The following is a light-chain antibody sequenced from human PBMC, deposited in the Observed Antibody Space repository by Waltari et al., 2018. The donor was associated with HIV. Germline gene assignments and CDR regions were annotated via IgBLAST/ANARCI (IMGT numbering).Light chain of an antibody. CDR2: DAS. Sequence: EIVLTQSPATLSLSPGERATLSCRASPSVSSYLAWYQQKPGQAPSLLIYDASNRATGIPARFSGSGSGTDFTLIISSLEPEDFAVYYCQQRSNWRGFTFGPGTKVDIK. CDR3: QQRSNWRGFT. CDR1: PSVSSY. J-gene: IGKJ3*01. V-gene: IGKV3-11*01.